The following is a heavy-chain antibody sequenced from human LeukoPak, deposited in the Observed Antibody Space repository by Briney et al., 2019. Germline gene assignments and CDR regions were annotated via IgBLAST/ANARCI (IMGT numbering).Heavy chain of an antibody. CDR2: IYSSGST. J-gene: IGHJ3*02. CDR1: GGSISSSRSY. D-gene: IGHD3-10*01. Sequence: SETLSLTCSVSGGSISSSRSYWGWIRQPPGKTLEWIGSIYSSGSTYYNPSLKSRVIILFDTAKNHFSLNLSSVTAADTAVYYCARSDGYGLIGIWGQGTMVSVSS. CDR3: ARSDGYGLIGI. V-gene: IGHV4-39*07.